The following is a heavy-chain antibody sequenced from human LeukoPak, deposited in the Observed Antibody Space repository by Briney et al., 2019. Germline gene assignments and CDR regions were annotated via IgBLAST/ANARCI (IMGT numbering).Heavy chain of an antibody. CDR3: AREPPRGRESYYFDY. Sequence: GASVKVSCKPSGYTFTGYYMHWVRQAPGQGLEWMGWINPNSGATNYAQKFQGRVTVTRDTSINTAYMELSRLRSDDTAVYYCAREPPRGRESYYFDYWGQGTLVAVSS. V-gene: IGHV1-2*02. D-gene: IGHD3-10*01. J-gene: IGHJ4*02. CDR2: INPNSGAT. CDR1: GYTFTGYY.